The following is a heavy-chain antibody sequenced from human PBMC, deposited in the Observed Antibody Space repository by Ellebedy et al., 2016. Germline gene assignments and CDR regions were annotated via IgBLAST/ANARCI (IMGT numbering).Heavy chain of an antibody. D-gene: IGHD1-26*01. CDR3: ASPLGPYYYYGMDV. CDR1: GYTFTSYY. V-gene: IGHV1-46*01. Sequence: ASVKVSXXASGYTFTSYYMHWVRQAPGQGLEWMGIINPSGGSTSYAQKFQGRVTMTRDTSTSTVYMELSSLRSEDTAVYYCASPLGPYYYYGMDVWGQGTTVTVSS. J-gene: IGHJ6*02. CDR2: INPSGGST.